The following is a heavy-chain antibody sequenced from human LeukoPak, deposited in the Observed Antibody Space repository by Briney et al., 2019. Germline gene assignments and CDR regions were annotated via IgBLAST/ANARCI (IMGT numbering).Heavy chain of an antibody. CDR2: INPSGGTT. V-gene: IGHV1-46*01. D-gene: IGHD3-22*01. Sequence: ASVKVSCKASGYTFTSYYMHWVRQAPGQGLEWMGIINPSGGTTSYAQKFQGRVTMTGDTSTSTIYMELSSLRSEDTAVYYCARSLTGYYDSSGFWGQGTLVTVSS. J-gene: IGHJ4*02. CDR3: ARSLTGYYDSSGF. CDR1: GYTFTSYY.